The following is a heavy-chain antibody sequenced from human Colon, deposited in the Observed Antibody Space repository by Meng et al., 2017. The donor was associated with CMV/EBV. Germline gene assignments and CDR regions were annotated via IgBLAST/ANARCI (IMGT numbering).Heavy chain of an antibody. CDR1: GYSFTGYY. CDR2: MDPTTART. Sequence: QGQLVQSGAEVRMPGASVKVSCKASGYSFTGYYIHWVRQAPGQGLEWMGWMDPTTARTDYAQKLQGTVTMTRDTSISTAYLELSRLTSDDTAVYYCASHSSYVWGSHHWGQGTLVTVSS. J-gene: IGHJ1*01. V-gene: IGHV1-2*02. CDR3: ASHSSYVWGSHH. D-gene: IGHD3-16*01.